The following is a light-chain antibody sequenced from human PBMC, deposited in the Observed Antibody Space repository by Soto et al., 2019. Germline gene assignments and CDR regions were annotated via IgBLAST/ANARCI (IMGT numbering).Light chain of an antibody. J-gene: IGKJ5*01. Sequence: EIVLTQSPATPSLSPGGRATLSCRGSQSISNYLAWYQQKPGQAPRLLIYDASNRATGIPARFSGSGSGTDFTLTISSLEPEDFAVYYCQHRNSWPPGATFGQGTRLEIK. CDR1: QSISNY. CDR3: QHRNSWPPGAT. CDR2: DAS. V-gene: IGKV3-11*01.